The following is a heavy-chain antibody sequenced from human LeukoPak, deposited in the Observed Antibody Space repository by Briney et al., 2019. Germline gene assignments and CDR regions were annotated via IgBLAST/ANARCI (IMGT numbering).Heavy chain of an antibody. CDR1: GYTLTELS. CDR3: ATVSGYCTNGVCYEGFDY. J-gene: IGHJ4*02. D-gene: IGHD2-8*01. V-gene: IGHV1-24*01. Sequence: ASVKVSCKVSGYTLTELSMRWVRQAPGKGLEWRGGFDPEDGETIYAQKFQGRVTMTEDTSTDTAYMELSSLRSEDTAVYYCATVSGYCTNGVCYEGFDYWGQGTLVTVSS. CDR2: FDPEDGET.